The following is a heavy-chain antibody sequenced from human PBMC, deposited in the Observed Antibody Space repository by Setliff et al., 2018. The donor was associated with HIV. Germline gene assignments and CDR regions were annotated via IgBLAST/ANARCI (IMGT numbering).Heavy chain of an antibody. V-gene: IGHV3-74*01. CDR2: ISPDGSSP. Sequence: PGGSLRLSCAVSGFTFSNYWMHWVRQTPGKGLVWVSQISPDGSSPTYADSVKGRFTVSRDNARNTLYLQMSSLTVEDTAVYFCTRDPVTATPIDYWGQGTLVTVSS. D-gene: IGHD2-21*02. CDR1: GFTFSNYW. J-gene: IGHJ4*02. CDR3: TRDPVTATPIDY.